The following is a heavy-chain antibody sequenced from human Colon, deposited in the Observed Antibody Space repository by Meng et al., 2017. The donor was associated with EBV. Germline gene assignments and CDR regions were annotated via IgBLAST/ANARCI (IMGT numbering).Heavy chain of an antibody. V-gene: IGHV4-4*02. J-gene: IGHJ5*02. D-gene: IGHD3-3*01. CDR1: GGSISSSNW. CDR2: IYHSGST. CDR3: ARQTGRLGDFLAWFDP. Sequence: QVQLQEPGPGLVKPSGXLSLTCAXSGGSISSSNWWSWVRQPPGKGREWIGEIYHSGSTNYNPSLKSRVTISVDKSKNQFSLNLSSVTAADTAVYYCARQTGRLGDFLAWFDPGGPGTLVTVSA.